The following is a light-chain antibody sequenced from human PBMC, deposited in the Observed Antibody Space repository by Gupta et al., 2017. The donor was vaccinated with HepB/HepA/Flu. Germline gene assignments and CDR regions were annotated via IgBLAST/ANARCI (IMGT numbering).Light chain of an antibody. CDR2: GSS. V-gene: IGKV1-39*01. J-gene: IGKJ2*01. Sequence: DIQMTQSPSFLSVSVGDRVTITCRTSQSIDIYLYWYQQKPGKAPKLLIYGSSRLQSGVTSRFSGSGSETDFTLTISRLQHEDFADYYWQQSDSTPFTFGQGTKLEI. CDR3: QQSDSTPFT. CDR1: QSIDIY.